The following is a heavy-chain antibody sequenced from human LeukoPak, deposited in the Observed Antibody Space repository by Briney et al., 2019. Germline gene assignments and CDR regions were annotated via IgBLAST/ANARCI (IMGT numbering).Heavy chain of an antibody. CDR3: ARDAGSLWGYYYYYMDV. J-gene: IGHJ6*03. Sequence: SETLSLTCTVSGGSISSYYWSWIRQPAGKGLEWIGRIYTSGSTNYNPSLKSRVTMSVDTSKNQFSLKLSSVTAADTAVYYCARDAGSLWGYYYYYMDVWGKGTTVTISS. CDR1: GGSISSYY. CDR2: IYTSGST. V-gene: IGHV4-4*07. D-gene: IGHD1-26*01.